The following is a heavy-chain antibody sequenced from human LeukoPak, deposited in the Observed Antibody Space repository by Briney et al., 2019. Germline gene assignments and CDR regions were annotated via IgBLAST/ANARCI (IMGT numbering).Heavy chain of an antibody. CDR3: AKDLRAGYDFWSGYYAFDI. CDR1: GFTFSSYA. V-gene: IGHV3-23*01. J-gene: IGHJ3*02. CDR2: ISGSGGST. Sequence: GGSLRLSCAASGFTFSSYAMSWVRQAPGKGLEWVSAISGSGGSTYYADYVKGRFTISRDNSKNTLYLQMNSLRAEDTAVYYCAKDLRAGYDFWSGYYAFDIWGQGTMVTVSS. D-gene: IGHD3-3*01.